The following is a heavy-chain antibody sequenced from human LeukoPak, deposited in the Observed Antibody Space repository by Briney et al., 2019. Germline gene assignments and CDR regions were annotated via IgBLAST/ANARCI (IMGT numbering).Heavy chain of an antibody. CDR3: AKDASRKPYSSSWYRGTYYFDY. CDR1: GFTFSSYG. CDR2: IWYDGSNK. Sequence: GGSLRLSCAASGFTFSSYGMHWVRQAPGKGLEWVAVIWYDGSNKYYADSVKGRFTISRDNSKNTLYLQMNSLRAGDTAVYYCAKDASRKPYSSSWYRGTYYFDYWGQGTLVTVSS. J-gene: IGHJ4*02. D-gene: IGHD6-13*01. V-gene: IGHV3-33*06.